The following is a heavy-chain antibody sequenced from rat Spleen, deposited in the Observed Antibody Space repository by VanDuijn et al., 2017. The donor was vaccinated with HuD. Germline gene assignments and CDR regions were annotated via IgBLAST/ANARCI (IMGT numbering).Heavy chain of an antibody. CDR3: ALAQRGSSDKAPFDY. CDR1: GFSLTSYG. J-gene: IGHJ2*01. CDR2: IWSGGST. V-gene: IGHV2-16*01. Sequence: QVQLKESGPGLVQPSQTLSLTCTVSGFSLTSYGVSWVRQPPGKGLEWIGAIWSGGSTDYNSALKSRLSISRDTSKSQVLLKMNSLQTEDTAMDFCALAQRGSSDKAPFDYWGQGDMVTVSS. D-gene: IGHD1-2*01.